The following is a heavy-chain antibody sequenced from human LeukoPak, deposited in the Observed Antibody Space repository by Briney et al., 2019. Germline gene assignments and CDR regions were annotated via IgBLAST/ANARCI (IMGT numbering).Heavy chain of an antibody. Sequence: SETLSLTCAVYGGSFSGYYWSWIRQPPGKGLEWIGEINHSGSTNYNPSLKSRVTISVDTSKNQFSLKLSSVTAADTAVYYCARRRAAAGWAYAFDIWGQGTMVTVSS. CDR2: INHSGST. D-gene: IGHD6-13*01. V-gene: IGHV4-34*01. CDR3: ARRRAAAGWAYAFDI. CDR1: GGSFSGYY. J-gene: IGHJ3*02.